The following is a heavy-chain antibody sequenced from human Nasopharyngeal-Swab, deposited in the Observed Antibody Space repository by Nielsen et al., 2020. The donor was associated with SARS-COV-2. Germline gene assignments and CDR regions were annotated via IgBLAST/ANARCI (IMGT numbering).Heavy chain of an antibody. Sequence: SETLSLTCAVSGYSISSGYYWGWIRQPPGKGLEWIGSIYHSGSTYHNPSLKSRVTISVDTSKNQFSLKLSSVTAADTAVYYCARRYGDFWSGHYFDYWGQGTLVTVSS. CDR2: IYHSGST. CDR3: ARRYGDFWSGHYFDY. D-gene: IGHD3-3*01. V-gene: IGHV4-38-2*01. J-gene: IGHJ4*02. CDR1: GYSISSGYY.